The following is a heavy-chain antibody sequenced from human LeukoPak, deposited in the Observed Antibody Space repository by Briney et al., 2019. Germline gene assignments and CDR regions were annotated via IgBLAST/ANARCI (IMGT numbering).Heavy chain of an antibody. Sequence: SETLSLTCTVSGCSIRSYYWTWIRQPPGKGLEWVGYMNNTGSTKYNPSLKSRVSISVDTSKNQFSLTLTSVTAADTAVYYCAAVVVSGTPYFDYWGQGTLVTVSS. CDR1: GCSIRSYY. V-gene: IGHV4-59*03. CDR2: MNNTGST. D-gene: IGHD2-21*02. CDR3: AAVVVSGTPYFDY. J-gene: IGHJ4*02.